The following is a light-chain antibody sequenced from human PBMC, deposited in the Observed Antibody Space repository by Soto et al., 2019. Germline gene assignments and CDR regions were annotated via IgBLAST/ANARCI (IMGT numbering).Light chain of an antibody. CDR3: QQYGSSPWT. Sequence: EIVMTQSPATLSVSPGERATLSCRASQSVSSNLTWYQQKPGQAPRHLIYGTSTRATGSPARFSGSGSGTEFTLTISRLEPEDFAVYYCQQYGSSPWTFGQGTKVDIK. CDR2: GTS. CDR1: QSVSSN. V-gene: IGKV3-15*01. J-gene: IGKJ1*01.